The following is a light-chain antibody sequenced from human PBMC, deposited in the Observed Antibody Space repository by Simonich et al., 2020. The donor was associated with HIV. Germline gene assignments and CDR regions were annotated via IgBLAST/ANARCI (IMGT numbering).Light chain of an antibody. J-gene: IGKJ1*01. CDR2: WAS. V-gene: IGKV4-1*01. CDR3: QQYYSTPPT. CDR1: QSVLYSSNNKNY. Sequence: DIAMTQSPDSLAVSLDERATINCNSSQSVLYSSNNKNYLAWYQQKPGQPPKLLIYWASTRESGVPDRFSASGSGTDFTLTISSLQAEDVAVYYCQQYYSTPPTFGQGTKVEIK.